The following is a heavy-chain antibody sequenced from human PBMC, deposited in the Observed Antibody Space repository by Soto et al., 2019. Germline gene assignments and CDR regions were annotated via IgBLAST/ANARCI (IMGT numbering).Heavy chain of an antibody. CDR3: ARGDRGAFDL. CDR1: GFTFSYYW. CDR2: IHSDGSST. Sequence: EVQLLESGGGLVQPGESLRLSYAASGFTFSYYWMHWVRQAPGMGLVWVSRIHSDGSSTTYADSVKGRFTLSRDNARNTLYMQMNSLRAEDTAVYYCARGDRGAFDLWGQGTVVTVSS. J-gene: IGHJ3*01. D-gene: IGHD1-26*01. V-gene: IGHV3-74*01.